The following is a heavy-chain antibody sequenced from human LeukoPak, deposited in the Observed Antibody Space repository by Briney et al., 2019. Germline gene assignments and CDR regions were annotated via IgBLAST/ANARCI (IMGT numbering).Heavy chain of an antibody. CDR2: IKQDGSEK. Sequence: GGSLRLSCAASGFTLNSYWMAWVRQAPGKGLEWVANIKQDGSEKYYVDSAKGRFTISRDNAKNSLYLQMNSLRAEDTAVYYCAILYSSSWYVGYWGQETLVTVSS. D-gene: IGHD6-13*01. J-gene: IGHJ4*02. CDR3: AILYSSSWYVGY. V-gene: IGHV3-7*01. CDR1: GFTLNSYW.